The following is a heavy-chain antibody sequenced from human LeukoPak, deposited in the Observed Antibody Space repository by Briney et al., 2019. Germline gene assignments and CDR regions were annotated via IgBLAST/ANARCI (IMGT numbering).Heavy chain of an antibody. J-gene: IGHJ4*02. CDR3: ANSRGYGSGNL. D-gene: IGHD3-10*01. CDR1: GFTFSSSA. Sequence: GGSLRLACAASGFTFSSSAMSWVRQAPGKGLEWVSSVRSNGGGTYHADSVRGQFTVSRDNSKNTLYLQMNSLRAEDTAVYFCANSRGYGSGNLWGQGTLVTVSS. CDR2: VRSNGGGT. V-gene: IGHV3-23*01.